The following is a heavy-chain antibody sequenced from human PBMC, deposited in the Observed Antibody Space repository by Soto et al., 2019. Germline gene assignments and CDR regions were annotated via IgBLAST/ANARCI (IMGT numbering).Heavy chain of an antibody. V-gene: IGHV6-1*01. D-gene: IGHD4-4*01. Sequence: WNWIRQYPSRGLEWLGRTYYRSKWYNDYAESVKSRITINPDTSKNQFSLHLNSVTPEDTAVSYCARDPPDFHSAFDYWGQETLLTDSS. CDR2: TYYRSKWYN. CDR3: ARDPPDFHSAFDY. J-gene: IGHJ4*02.